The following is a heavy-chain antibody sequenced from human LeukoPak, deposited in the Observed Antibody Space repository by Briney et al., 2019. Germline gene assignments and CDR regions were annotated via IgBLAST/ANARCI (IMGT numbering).Heavy chain of an antibody. Sequence: SETLSLTCAVYGGSFSGYYWSWIRQPPGKGLEWIGEINHSGSTSYNPSLKSRVTISVDTSKNQFSLKLSSVTAADTAVYYCASRYNWNYGPFYYFDYWGQGTLVTVSS. CDR1: GGSFSGYY. J-gene: IGHJ4*02. CDR3: ASRYNWNYGPFYYFDY. D-gene: IGHD1-7*01. CDR2: INHSGST. V-gene: IGHV4-34*01.